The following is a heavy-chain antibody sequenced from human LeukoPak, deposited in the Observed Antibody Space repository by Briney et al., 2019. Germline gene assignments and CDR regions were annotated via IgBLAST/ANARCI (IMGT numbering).Heavy chain of an antibody. Sequence: HPGGSLRLSCAASGFTFSSYGMHWVRQAPGRGLEWVAVIWYDGSNKYYADSVKGRFTISRDNSKITLYLQMNSLRAEDTAVYYCARDFGYSSSWASWGQGTLVTVSS. V-gene: IGHV3-33*01. CDR1: GFTFSSYG. CDR2: IWYDGSNK. D-gene: IGHD6-13*01. CDR3: ARDFGYSSSWAS. J-gene: IGHJ4*02.